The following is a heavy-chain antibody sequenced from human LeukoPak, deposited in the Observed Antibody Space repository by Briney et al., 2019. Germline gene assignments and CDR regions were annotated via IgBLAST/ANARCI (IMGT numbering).Heavy chain of an antibody. J-gene: IGHJ4*02. D-gene: IGHD6-13*01. CDR1: GFTFSSYG. CDR3: AKGELQLVPDFDY. CDR2: ISYDGSNK. V-gene: IGHV3-30*18. Sequence: PGRSLRLSCAASGFTFSSYGMHWVRQAPGKGLEWVAVISYDGSNKYYADSVKGRFTISRDNSKNTLYLQMNSLRAEDTAVYYCAKGELQLVPDFDYWGQGTLVTVSS.